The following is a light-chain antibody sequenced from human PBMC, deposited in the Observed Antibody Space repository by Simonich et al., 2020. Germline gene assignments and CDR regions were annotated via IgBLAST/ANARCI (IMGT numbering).Light chain of an antibody. Sequence: DIVMNQSPDSLAVSLGERDTINCKSSQSVLSSSNNKNYLDWYQQKPGQPPKLLIYWASTRESGVPDRFSGSGSGTDFTLTISSLQAEDVAVYYCQQYYSTPQTFGQGTKVEIK. CDR1: QSVLSSSNNKNY. CDR2: WAS. J-gene: IGKJ1*01. V-gene: IGKV4-1*01. CDR3: QQYYSTPQT.